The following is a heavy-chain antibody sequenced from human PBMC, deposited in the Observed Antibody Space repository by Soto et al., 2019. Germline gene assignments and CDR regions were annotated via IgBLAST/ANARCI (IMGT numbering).Heavy chain of an antibody. CDR3: AREMERYSHAFDI. J-gene: IGHJ3*02. CDR2: IYHSGST. D-gene: IGHD1-26*01. CDR1: GGSISSGGYS. V-gene: IGHV4-30-2*01. Sequence: PSETLSLTCAVSGGSISSGGYSWSWIRQPPGKGLEWIGYIYHSGSTYYNPFLKSRVTISVDRSKNQFSLKLSSVTAADTAVYYFAREMERYSHAFDIWGQGTMVTVSS.